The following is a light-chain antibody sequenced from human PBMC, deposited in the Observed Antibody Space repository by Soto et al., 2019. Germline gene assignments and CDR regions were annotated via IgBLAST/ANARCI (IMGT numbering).Light chain of an antibody. V-gene: IGLV2-14*01. Sequence: QSALTQPASVSGSTGQSITISCTGSSSDVGGYNYVSWYQQHPGKAPKLMIYDVSNRPSGVSNRFSGSKSGNTASLTISGLQAEDESDYYCSSYTSSSLVVFGGGTKLTV. CDR1: SSDVGGYNY. CDR3: SSYTSSSLVV. J-gene: IGLJ2*01. CDR2: DVS.